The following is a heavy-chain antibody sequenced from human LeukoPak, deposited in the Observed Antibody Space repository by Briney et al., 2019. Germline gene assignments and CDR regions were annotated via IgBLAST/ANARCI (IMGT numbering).Heavy chain of an antibody. D-gene: IGHD6-13*01. CDR3: AKDIRLWGRSSWFGDAFDI. J-gene: IGHJ3*02. V-gene: IGHV3-9*01. CDR1: GFTFDDYA. Sequence: GGSLRLSCAASGFTFDDYAMHWVRQAPGKGLEWVSGISWNSGSIGYADSVKGRFTISRDNAKNSLYLQMNSLRAEDTALYYCAKDIRLWGRSSWFGDAFDIWGQGTTVTVSS. CDR2: ISWNSGSI.